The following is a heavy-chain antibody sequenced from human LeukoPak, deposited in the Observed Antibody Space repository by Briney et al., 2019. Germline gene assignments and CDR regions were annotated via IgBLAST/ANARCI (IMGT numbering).Heavy chain of an antibody. Sequence: GASVKVSCKVSGYTLTELSMHWVRQAPGKGLEWMGGFDPEDGETIYAQKFQGRVTMTEDTSTDTAYMELSRLRSDDTAVYYCARESVPPGYSRTEIRYWGQGTLVTVSS. CDR2: FDPEDGET. V-gene: IGHV1-24*01. D-gene: IGHD6-13*01. CDR3: ARESVPPGYSRTEIRY. CDR1: GYTLTELS. J-gene: IGHJ4*02.